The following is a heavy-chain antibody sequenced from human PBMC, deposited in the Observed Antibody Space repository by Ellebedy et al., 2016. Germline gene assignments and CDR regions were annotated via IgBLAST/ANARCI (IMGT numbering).Heavy chain of an antibody. Sequence: ASVKVSXXASGYTFTSYYMHWVRQAPGQGLEWMGIISPSGGSTSYAQKFQGRVTMTRDTSTSTVYMELSSLRSEDTAVYYCARVGELLGVAAFDYWGQGTLVTVSS. V-gene: IGHV1-46*01. CDR2: ISPSGGST. D-gene: IGHD1-26*01. CDR1: GYTFTSYY. J-gene: IGHJ4*02. CDR3: ARVGELLGVAAFDY.